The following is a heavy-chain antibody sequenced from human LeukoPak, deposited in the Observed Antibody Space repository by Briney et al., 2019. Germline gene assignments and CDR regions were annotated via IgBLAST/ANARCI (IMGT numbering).Heavy chain of an antibody. CDR2: IYHTGTT. V-gene: IGHV4-4*02. CDR3: ARDRGYYTFNY. J-gene: IGHJ4*02. CDR1: GGSISNVNW. D-gene: IGHD3-3*01. Sequence: SGTLSLTCAVSGGSISNVNWWSWVRQPPGKGLEWIGEIYHTGTTNYNPSLKSRVTISVDKSKNHFSLKVSSVTAADTAVYYCARDRGYYTFNYWGQGTLVTVSS.